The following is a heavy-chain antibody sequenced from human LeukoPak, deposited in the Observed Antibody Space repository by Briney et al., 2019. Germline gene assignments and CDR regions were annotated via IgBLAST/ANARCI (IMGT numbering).Heavy chain of an antibody. J-gene: IGHJ4*02. V-gene: IGHV4-59*02. Sequence: PSETLSLTCTVSGDSVSIYYWSWIRQPPGKGLEWIGYIYYRGNTNYNPSLKSRVTMAVDTSKNQFSLKVSSVTAADTAVYYCARDPSGVGADDSWGQGTLVTVSS. D-gene: IGHD1-26*01. CDR3: ARDPSGVGADDS. CDR1: GDSVSIYY. CDR2: IYYRGNT.